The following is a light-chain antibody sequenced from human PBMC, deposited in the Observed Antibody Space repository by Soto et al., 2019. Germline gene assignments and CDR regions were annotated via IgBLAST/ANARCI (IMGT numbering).Light chain of an antibody. Sequence: QSVLTQPASVSGSPGQSITISCTGVNSDSGGYQYVSWYQQHPGKAPKLLIYDVSNRPSGVSNRFSGSESGTTASLIISGLQPDEDADYYSSSFGSSSRLEVFGTGTKVTVL. J-gene: IGLJ1*01. V-gene: IGLV2-14*03. CDR2: DVS. CDR1: NSDSGGYQY. CDR3: SSFGSSSRLEV.